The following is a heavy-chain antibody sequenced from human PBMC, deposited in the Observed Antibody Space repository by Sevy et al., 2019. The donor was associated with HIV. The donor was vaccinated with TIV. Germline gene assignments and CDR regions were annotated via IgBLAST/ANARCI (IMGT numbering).Heavy chain of an antibody. Sequence: GGSLRLSCAASGFTFSKAWMNWVRQAPGKGLEWISYISNSGTAMYYSDSVRGRFTISRDNARRSLYLQMNSLRAEDTAVYYCARDLPPSATTVPHFDCWGQGTLVTVSS. CDR2: ISNSGTAM. CDR1: GFTFSKAW. D-gene: IGHD4-17*01. J-gene: IGHJ4*02. V-gene: IGHV3-48*03. CDR3: ARDLPPSATTVPHFDC.